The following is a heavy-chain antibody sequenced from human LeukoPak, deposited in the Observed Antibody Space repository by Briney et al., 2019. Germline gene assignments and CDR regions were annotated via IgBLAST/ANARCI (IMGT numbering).Heavy chain of an antibody. D-gene: IGHD3-10*01. CDR1: GFTFSSYG. CDR3: AKGRGAFDI. Sequence: PGRSRRLSCVASGFTFSSYGMHWVRQAPGKGLEWVAVISNDGSNKYYADSVKGRFTISRDNSKNTLYLQMNSLRAEDTAVYYCAKGRGAFDIWGQGTMVTVSS. CDR2: ISNDGSNK. V-gene: IGHV3-30*18. J-gene: IGHJ3*02.